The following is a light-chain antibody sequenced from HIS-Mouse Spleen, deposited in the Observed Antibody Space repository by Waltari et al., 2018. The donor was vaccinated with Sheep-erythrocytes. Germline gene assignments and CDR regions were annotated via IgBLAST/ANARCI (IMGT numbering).Light chain of an antibody. CDR2: RNN. V-gene: IGLV1-47*01. J-gene: IGLJ1*01. Sequence: QSVLTQPPSASGTPGQRVTISCSGSSSNIGSNYVYWYQQLPGTVPKLLIYRNNQRPSGVPDRFSGSKSGTSASLAISGLRSEDEADYYCCSYAGSYNHVFATGTKVTVL. CDR3: CSYAGSYNHV. CDR1: SSNIGSNY.